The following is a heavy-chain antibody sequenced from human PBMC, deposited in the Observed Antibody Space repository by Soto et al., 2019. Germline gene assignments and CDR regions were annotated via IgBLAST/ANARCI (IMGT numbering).Heavy chain of an antibody. CDR2: IWYDGSNK. D-gene: IGHD4-17*01. V-gene: IGHV3-33*01. CDR3: VRIREYGPHYYYYYGMDV. Sequence: PGGSLRLSCAASGFTFSSYGMHWVRQAPGKGLEWVAVIWYDGSNKYYADSVKGRFTISRDNSKNTLYLQMNSLRAEDTAVYYCVRIREYGPHYYYYYGMDVWGQGTTVTVSS. J-gene: IGHJ6*02. CDR1: GFTFSSYG.